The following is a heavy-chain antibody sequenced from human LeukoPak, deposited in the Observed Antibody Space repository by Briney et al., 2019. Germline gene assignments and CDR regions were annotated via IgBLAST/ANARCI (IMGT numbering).Heavy chain of an antibody. V-gene: IGHV4-59*01. D-gene: IGHD5-24*01. J-gene: IGHJ4*02. CDR3: AREAVRDGYNLYYFDY. CDR2: IYYSGST. Sequence: PSETLSLTCIVSGGSLTGSYWSWIRQSPGKGLEWIGYIYYSGSTNYNPSLKSRVTISVDTSKNQFSLKLSSVTAADTAVYYCAREAVRDGYNLYYFDYWGQGTLVTVSS. CDR1: GGSLTGSY.